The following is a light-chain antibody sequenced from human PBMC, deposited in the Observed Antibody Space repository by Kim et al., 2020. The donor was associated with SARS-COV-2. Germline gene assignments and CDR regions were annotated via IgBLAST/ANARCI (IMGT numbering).Light chain of an antibody. V-gene: IGKV1-13*02. CDR3: QQFNSYPT. J-gene: IGKJ4*01. CDR1: QGISSA. Sequence: AIQLTQSPSSLSASVGDRATITCRASQGISSALAWYQQKPGKAPKLLIYDASSLESGVPSRFSGSGSGTDFTLTISSLQPEDFATYYCQQFNSYPTFGGGTKLEI. CDR2: DAS.